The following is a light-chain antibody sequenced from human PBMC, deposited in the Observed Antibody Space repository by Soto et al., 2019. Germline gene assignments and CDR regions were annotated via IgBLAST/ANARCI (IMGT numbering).Light chain of an antibody. J-gene: IGKJ1*01. Sequence: ETVLTQSPGTLSLSPGERATLSCRASQSIRSNYFAWYRQTPGQAPRLLIYGASNRATGIPDRFSGSGSETDFTLIISRLEPEDFALYYCQQYGSAPWTFGQGTKVEIK. V-gene: IGKV3-20*01. CDR2: GAS. CDR1: QSIRSNY. CDR3: QQYGSAPWT.